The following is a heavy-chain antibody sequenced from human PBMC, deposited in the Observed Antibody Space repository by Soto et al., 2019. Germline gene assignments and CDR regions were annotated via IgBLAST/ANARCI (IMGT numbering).Heavy chain of an antibody. CDR2: VYYSGTT. CDR3: ARTTAVPNTLRSRYFFDY. V-gene: IGHV4-61*01. Sequence: PSETLSLTCSVSGGSVSNKTYYWSWIRQPPGKRLEWIGYVYYSGTTNYNPSLKSRVTVSVDLSKNQFSLRLSSVTTADTALYYCARTTAVPNTLRSRYFFDYWGQGTLVTVSS. CDR1: GGSVSNKTYY. J-gene: IGHJ4*02. D-gene: IGHD4-17*01.